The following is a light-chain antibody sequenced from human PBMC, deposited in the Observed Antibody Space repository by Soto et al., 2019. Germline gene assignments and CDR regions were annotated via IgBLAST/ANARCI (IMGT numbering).Light chain of an antibody. J-gene: IGKJ1*01. Sequence: DIQVTQSPSTLSASAGDRVTITCGASQSIGTWLVWYQQKPGKAPKLLIFDASTLESGVPSRFSGSGSGTDFTLTISSLQPDDFATYYCQQYSDSSGAFGQGTRVEIK. CDR2: DAS. CDR1: QSIGTW. V-gene: IGKV1-5*01. CDR3: QQYSDSSGA.